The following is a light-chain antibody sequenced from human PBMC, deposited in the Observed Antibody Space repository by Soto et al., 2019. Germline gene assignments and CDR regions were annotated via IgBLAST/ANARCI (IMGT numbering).Light chain of an antibody. CDR1: QSVSSYY. J-gene: IGKJ1*01. Sequence: EIVLTQSPGTLSLSPGKRATLSCRASQSVSSYYLAWFQHKPGQPPRLLIYGASIRATGIPDRFSGSGSGIDFTLTINRLEPEDFAVYYCQQFDRSPRTFGQGTRVEIK. V-gene: IGKV3-20*01. CDR3: QQFDRSPRT. CDR2: GAS.